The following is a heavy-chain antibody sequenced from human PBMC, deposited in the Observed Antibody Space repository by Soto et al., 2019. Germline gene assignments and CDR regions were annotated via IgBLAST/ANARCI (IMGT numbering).Heavy chain of an antibody. CDR2: SSYNGGT. Sequence: KPXQTRSLTWVVDAHSRAISTTCWDWLRQPPGKGLQWIGSSSYNGGTFYNPSLKGRVAISVDTSKKQSSLQVTSVTAADTAVYYCARHRIEVVWRGFDFWGQGSPVTGSS. CDR3: ARHRIEVVWRGFDF. V-gene: IGHV4-39*01. CDR1: AHSRAISTTC. D-gene: IGHD1-1*01. J-gene: IGHJ4*02.